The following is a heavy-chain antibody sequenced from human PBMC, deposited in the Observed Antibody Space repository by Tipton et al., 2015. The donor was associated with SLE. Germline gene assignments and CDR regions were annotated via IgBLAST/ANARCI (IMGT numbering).Heavy chain of an antibody. D-gene: IGHD3-3*01. CDR2: IYYSGST. CDR3: ARGWKGYDFWSVYVGDAFDI. Sequence: TLSLTCTVSGGSISSSSYYWGWIRQPPGKGLEWIGSIYYSGSTYYNPSLKSRVTISVDTSKNQFSLKLSSVTAADTAVYYCARGWKGYDFWSVYVGDAFDIWGQGTMVTVSS. CDR1: GGSISSSSYY. V-gene: IGHV4-39*07. J-gene: IGHJ3*02.